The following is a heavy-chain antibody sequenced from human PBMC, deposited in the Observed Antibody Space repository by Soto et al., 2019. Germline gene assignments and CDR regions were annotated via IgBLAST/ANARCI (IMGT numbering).Heavy chain of an antibody. V-gene: IGHV1-3*01. CDR3: ARGFSYYYDSSGNFDY. CDR2: INAGNGNT. CDR1: GYTFTSYA. D-gene: IGHD3-22*01. J-gene: IGHJ4*02. Sequence: EASVKVSCKASGYTFTSYAMHWVRQAPGQRLEWMGWINAGNGNTKYSQKFQGRVTITRDTSASTAYMELSSLRSEDTAVYYCARGFSYYYDSSGNFDYWGQGTLVTVSS.